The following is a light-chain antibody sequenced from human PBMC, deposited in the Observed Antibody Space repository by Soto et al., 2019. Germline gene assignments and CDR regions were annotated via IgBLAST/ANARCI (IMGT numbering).Light chain of an antibody. CDR3: QQLNSYPPT. V-gene: IGKV1-9*01. CDR1: QGISSN. CDR2: AAS. J-gene: IGKJ5*01. Sequence: DIQLTQSPSFLSASVGDRVTITCRPSQGISSNLAGYQQKPGKAPKLLIYAASTLQSGVPSRFSGSGSGTEFTLTISSLQPEDFATYYCQQLNSYPPTFGQGTRLEIK.